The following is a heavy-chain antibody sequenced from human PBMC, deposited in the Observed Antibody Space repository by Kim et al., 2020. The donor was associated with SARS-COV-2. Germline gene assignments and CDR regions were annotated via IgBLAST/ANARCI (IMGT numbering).Heavy chain of an antibody. CDR3: TTGLMRQRYNWFDP. Sequence: GGSLRLSCAASGFTFSNAWMSWVRQAPGKGLEWVGRIKSKTDGGTTDYAAPVKGRFTISRDDSKNTLYLQMNSLKTEDTAVYYCTTGLMRQRYNWFDPWGQGTLVTVSS. D-gene: IGHD6-19*01. CDR2: IKSKTDGGTT. CDR1: GFTFSNAW. V-gene: IGHV3-15*01. J-gene: IGHJ5*02.